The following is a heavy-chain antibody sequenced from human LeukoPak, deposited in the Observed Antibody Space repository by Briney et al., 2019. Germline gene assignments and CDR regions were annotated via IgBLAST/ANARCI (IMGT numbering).Heavy chain of an antibody. CDR3: ARVGRSGDYFDY. D-gene: IGHD3-3*01. J-gene: IGHJ4*02. V-gene: IGHV4-59*01. CDR2: IYYSGST. CDR1: GGSISSYY. Sequence: PSETLSLTCTVSGGSISSYYWSWIRQPPGKGLEWIGYIYYSGSTNYNPSLKSRVTISVDTSKNQFSLKLSSVTAADTAVYYCARVGRSGDYFDYWGQGTLVTVSS.